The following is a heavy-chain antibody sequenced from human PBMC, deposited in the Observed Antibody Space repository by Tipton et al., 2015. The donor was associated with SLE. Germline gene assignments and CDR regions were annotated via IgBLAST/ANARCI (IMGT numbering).Heavy chain of an antibody. CDR1: GGSISSGDYY. CDR2: IYYSGST. CDR3: ARYGSSGWSYYFDY. D-gene: IGHD6-19*01. V-gene: IGHV4-30-4*01. J-gene: IGHJ4*02. Sequence: TLSLTCTVSGGSISSGDYYWSWIRQPPGKGLEWIGYIYYSGSTFYNPSLKSRVTISVDTSKNQFSLKLSSVTAADTAVYYCARYGSSGWSYYFDYWGQGTLVTVSS.